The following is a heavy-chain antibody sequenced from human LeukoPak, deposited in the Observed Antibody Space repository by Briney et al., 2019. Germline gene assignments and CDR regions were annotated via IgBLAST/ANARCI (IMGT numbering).Heavy chain of an antibody. J-gene: IGHJ4*02. Sequence: GGSLRLSCAASGFTFSSYWMHWVRQAPGKGLEWVAVIWYDGSNKYYADSVKGRFTISRDNSKNTLYLQMNSLRAEDTAVYYCARDPYYYDSSGYLSYWGQGTLVTVSS. D-gene: IGHD3-22*01. V-gene: IGHV3-33*08. CDR3: ARDPYYYDSSGYLSY. CDR1: GFTFSSYW. CDR2: IWYDGSNK.